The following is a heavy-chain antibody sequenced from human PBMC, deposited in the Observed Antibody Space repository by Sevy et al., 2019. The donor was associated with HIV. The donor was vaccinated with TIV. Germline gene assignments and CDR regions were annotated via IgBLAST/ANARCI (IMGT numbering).Heavy chain of an antibody. V-gene: IGHV5-51*01. CDR3: ARHGEYYYGSGSYYNSRYYFDY. CDR1: GYSFTSYW. Sequence: GESLKISFKGSGYSFTSYWIGWVRQMPGKGLEWMGIIYPGDSDTRYSPSFQGQVTISADKSISTAYLQWSSLKASGTAMYYCARHGEYYYGSGSYYNSRYYFDYWGQGTLVTVSS. CDR2: IYPGDSDT. J-gene: IGHJ4*02. D-gene: IGHD3-10*01.